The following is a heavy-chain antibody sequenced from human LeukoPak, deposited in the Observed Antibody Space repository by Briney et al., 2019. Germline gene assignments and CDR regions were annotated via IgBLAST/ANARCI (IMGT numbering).Heavy chain of an antibody. V-gene: IGHV3-23*01. CDR1: GFTFSSYA. J-gene: IGHJ3*02. D-gene: IGHD2-2*02. CDR3: AKTRYCSSTRCYKGAFDI. CDR2: ISGSGGST. Sequence: GESLRLSCAASGFTFSSYAMSWVRQAPGKGLEWVSAISGSGGSTYYADSVKGRFTISRDNSKNTLYLQMNSLRAEDTAVYYCAKTRYCSSTRCYKGAFDIWGQGTMVTVSS.